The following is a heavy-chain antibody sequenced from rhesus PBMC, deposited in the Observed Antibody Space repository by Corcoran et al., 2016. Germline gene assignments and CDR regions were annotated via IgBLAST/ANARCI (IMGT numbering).Heavy chain of an antibody. J-gene: IGHJ4*01. CDR1: VGSISSNY. CDR2: IGASSEST. D-gene: IGHD4-23*01. CDR3: ARREVTTGVGDY. V-gene: IGHV4-165*01. Sequence: QVQLQESGPELVKPSETLSLTCAVSVGSISSNYCSWIRQPPGKGLEWIGYIGASSESTTDNPALKRRVTHDTEQSKDQLSMKLSSVTAADTGVYYCARREVTTGVGDYWGQGVLVTVSS.